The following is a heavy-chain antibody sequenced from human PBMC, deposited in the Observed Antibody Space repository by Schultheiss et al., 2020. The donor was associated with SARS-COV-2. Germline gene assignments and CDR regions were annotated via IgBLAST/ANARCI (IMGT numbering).Heavy chain of an antibody. CDR2: ISYDGSNK. J-gene: IGHJ5*02. V-gene: IGHV3-30*03. D-gene: IGHD6-19*01. Sequence: GGSLRLSCAASGFTFSNAWMSWVRQAPGKGLEWVAVISYDGSNKYYADSVKGRFTISRDNSKNTLYLQMNSLRAEDTAVYYCARDRIAVAGTGWFDPWGQGTLVTVSS. CDR3: ARDRIAVAGTGWFDP. CDR1: GFTFSNAW.